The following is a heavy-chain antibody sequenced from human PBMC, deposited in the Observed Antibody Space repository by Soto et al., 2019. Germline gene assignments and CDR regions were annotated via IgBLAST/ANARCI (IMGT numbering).Heavy chain of an antibody. CDR3: ATRDSSGYSYYFDY. D-gene: IGHD3-22*01. V-gene: IGHV4-4*02. J-gene: IGHJ4*02. CDR1: GGSISSSNW. Sequence: SETLSLTCAVSGGSISSSNWWSWVRQPPGKGLEWIGEIYHSGSTNYNPSLKSRVTISVDKSKNQFSLKLSSVTAADTAVYYCATRDSSGYSYYFDYWGQGTLGTVSS. CDR2: IYHSGST.